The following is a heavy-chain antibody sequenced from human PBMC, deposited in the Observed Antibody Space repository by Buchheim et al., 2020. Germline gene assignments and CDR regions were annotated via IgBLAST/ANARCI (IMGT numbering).Heavy chain of an antibody. V-gene: IGHV3-23*01. CDR3: AKAGPDVTPPAHWYFDL. CDR2: ISGSGGST. D-gene: IGHD1-14*01. CDR1: GFTFSSYA. Sequence: EVQLLESGGGLVQPGGSLRLSCAASGFTFSSYAMSWVRQAPGKGLEWVSAISGSGGSTYYADSVKGRFTISSEDSNNTPYVQMNSLRAEDTAVYYCAKAGPDVTPPAHWYFDLWGRGTL. J-gene: IGHJ2*01.